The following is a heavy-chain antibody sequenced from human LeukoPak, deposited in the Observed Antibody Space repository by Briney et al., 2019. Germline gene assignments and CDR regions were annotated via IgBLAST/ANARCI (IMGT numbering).Heavy chain of an antibody. CDR2: INPSSGGT. CDR1: GYTFTGYY. D-gene: IGHD1-1*01. Sequence: ASVKVSCTASGYTFTGYYMHWVRQAPGQGLEWMGRINPSSGGTNYVQKFQGRVTTTRDTSITTAYMELTSLRSDDTAVYYCASGTTERIDYWGQGTLVTVSS. J-gene: IGHJ4*02. CDR3: ASGTTERIDY. V-gene: IGHV1-2*06.